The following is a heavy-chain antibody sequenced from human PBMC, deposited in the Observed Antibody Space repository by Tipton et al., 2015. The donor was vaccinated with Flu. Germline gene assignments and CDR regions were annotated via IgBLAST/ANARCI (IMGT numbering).Heavy chain of an antibody. D-gene: IGHD3-9*01. V-gene: IGHV4-61*02. Sequence: TLSLTCTVSGGSISSGSYYWSWIRQPAGKGLEWIGRIYTSGSTNYNPSLKSRVTISVDTSKNQFSLKLSSVTAADTAVYYCARASIELRYFDWLLPHAPYYYYGMDVWGQGTTVTVSS. CDR1: GGSISSGSYY. CDR2: IYTSGST. CDR3: ARASIELRYFDWLLPHAPYYYYGMDV. J-gene: IGHJ6*02.